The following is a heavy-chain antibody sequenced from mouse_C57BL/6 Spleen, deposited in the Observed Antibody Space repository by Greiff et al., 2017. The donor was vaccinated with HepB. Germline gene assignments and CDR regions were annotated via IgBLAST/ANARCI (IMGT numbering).Heavy chain of an antibody. CDR1: GYTFTSYW. Sequence: QVQLQQPGAELVRPGSSVKLSCKASGYTFTSYWMDWVKQRPGQGLEWIGNIYPSDSETHYNQKFKDKATLTVDKSSSTAYMQLSSLTSEDSAVYYCARREDYGGWFAYWGQGTLVTVSA. CDR3: ARREDYGGWFAY. V-gene: IGHV1-61*01. J-gene: IGHJ3*01. D-gene: IGHD2-4*01. CDR2: IYPSDSET.